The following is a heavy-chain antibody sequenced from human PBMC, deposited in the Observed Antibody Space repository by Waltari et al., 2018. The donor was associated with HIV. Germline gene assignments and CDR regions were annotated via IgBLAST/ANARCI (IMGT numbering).Heavy chain of an antibody. CDR3: AKDLLPDIVVTGAFDY. V-gene: IGHV3-23*01. CDR2: ISDSGDRT. Sequence: EVQLLESGRGLVRPGGSLRLSCAASGFTSSTHAMTWVRQAPGKGLEWVSSISDSGDRTYYADSVNDRFSISRDNSKNTLYLQMNNLRVEDTAVYYCAKDLLPDIVVTGAFDYWGQGTLVTVSS. D-gene: IGHD2-15*01. J-gene: IGHJ4*01. CDR1: GFTSSTHA.